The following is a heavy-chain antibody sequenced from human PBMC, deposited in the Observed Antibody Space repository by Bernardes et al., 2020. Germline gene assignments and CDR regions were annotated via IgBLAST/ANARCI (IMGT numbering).Heavy chain of an antibody. CDR3: ATKSLYYYDSSGYYYVPFSPTPWYFDL. Sequence: SETLSLTCTVSGGSISSGGYYWSWIRQHPGKGLEWIGYIYYSGSTYYNPSLKSRVTISVDTSKNQFSLKLSSVTAADTAVYYCATKSLYYYDSSGYYYVPFSPTPWYFDLWGRGTLVTVSS. CDR1: GGSISSGGYY. V-gene: IGHV4-31*03. CDR2: IYYSGST. D-gene: IGHD3-22*01. J-gene: IGHJ2*01.